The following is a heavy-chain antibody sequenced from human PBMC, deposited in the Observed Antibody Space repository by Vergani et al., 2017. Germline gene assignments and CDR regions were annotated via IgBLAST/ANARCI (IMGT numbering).Heavy chain of an antibody. D-gene: IGHD3-10*01. J-gene: IGHJ6*03. Sequence: VQLVESGGGVVQPGRSLRLSCAASGFTFSSYGMHWVRQAPGKGLEWVAVIWYDGSNKYYADSVKGRFTISRDKSKNTLYLQMNSLRAEDTAVYYCARDRYGSGSYAYMDVGGKGTTVTVSS. V-gene: IGHV3-33*01. CDR2: IWYDGSNK. CDR3: ARDRYGSGSYAYMDV. CDR1: GFTFSSYG.